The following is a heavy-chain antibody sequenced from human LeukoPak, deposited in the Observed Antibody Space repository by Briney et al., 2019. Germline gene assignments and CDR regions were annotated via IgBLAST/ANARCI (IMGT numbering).Heavy chain of an antibody. J-gene: IGHJ4*02. CDR1: GFTFSSYS. CDR3: AKVAPHPPFDY. V-gene: IGHV3-21*04. CDR2: ISSSSSYI. Sequence: GGSLRLSCAASGFTFSSYSMNWVRQAPGKGLEWVSSISSSSSYIYYADSVKGRFTISRDNAKNSLYLQMNSLRAEDTAVYYCAKVAPHPPFDYWGQGTLVTVSS. D-gene: IGHD5-12*01.